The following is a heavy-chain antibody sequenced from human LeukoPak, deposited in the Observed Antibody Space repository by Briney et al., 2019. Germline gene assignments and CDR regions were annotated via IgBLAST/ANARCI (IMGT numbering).Heavy chain of an antibody. CDR3: ARGSYSSSWYNVFSFDY. D-gene: IGHD6-13*01. J-gene: IGHJ4*02. CDR1: GGSISNYY. V-gene: IGHV4-4*07. CDR2: TYITGTTTGSS. Sequence: TPSETLSLTCTVSGGSISNYYWGWIRQPAGKGLEWIGRTYITGTTTGSSNYNPSLRTRVIMSADTSKNQFSLKLSSVTAADTAVYYCARGSYSSSWYNVFSFDYWGQGTLVTVSS.